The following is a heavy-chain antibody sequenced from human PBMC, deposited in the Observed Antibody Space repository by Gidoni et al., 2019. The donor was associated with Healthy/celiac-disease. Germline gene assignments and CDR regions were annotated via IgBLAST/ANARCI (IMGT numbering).Heavy chain of an antibody. V-gene: IGHV3-66*01. J-gene: IGHJ3*02. CDR1: GFTVSSNY. D-gene: IGHD4-17*01. CDR3: ARDSVENGDNDAFDI. CDR2: IYSGGST. Sequence: EVQLVESGGGLVQPGGSLRLSCAASGFTVSSNYMSWVRQAPGKGLEWVSVIYSGGSTYYADSVKGRFTISRDNSKNTLYLQMNSLRAEDTAVYYCARDSVENGDNDAFDIWGQGTMVTVSS.